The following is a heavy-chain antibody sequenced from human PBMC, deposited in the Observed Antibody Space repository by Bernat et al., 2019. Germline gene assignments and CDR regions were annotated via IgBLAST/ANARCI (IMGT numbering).Heavy chain of an antibody. Sequence: QVQLVQSGAEVKKPGASVKVSCKVSGYTLTELSMHWVRQAPGKWLEWMGGFDPEDGETIYAQKFQGRVTMTEDTTTNTAYMEMSSLRSEDTAVYYRASETMVQGVISRYAFDIWGQGTMVTVSS. CDR1: GYTLTELS. V-gene: IGHV1-24*01. CDR2: FDPEDGET. D-gene: IGHD3-10*01. CDR3: ASETMVQGVISRYAFDI. J-gene: IGHJ3*02.